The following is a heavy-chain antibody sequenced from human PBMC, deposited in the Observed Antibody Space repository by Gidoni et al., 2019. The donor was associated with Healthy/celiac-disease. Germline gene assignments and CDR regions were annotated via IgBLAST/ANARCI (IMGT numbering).Heavy chain of an antibody. Sequence: QVQLVQSGAEVKKPGSSVKVSCKASRRTFSSYAISWVRQAPGQGREWMGGIIPIFGTANYAQKFQGSGSITSGDSTSTACMELGRLRVDEADVYHCARADDWWSVGFDLWGQGTLGTVSS. J-gene: IGHJ5*02. CDR3: ARADDWWSVGFDL. D-gene: IGHD3-3*01. V-gene: IGHV1-69*01. CDR2: IIPIFGTA. CDR1: RRTFSSYA.